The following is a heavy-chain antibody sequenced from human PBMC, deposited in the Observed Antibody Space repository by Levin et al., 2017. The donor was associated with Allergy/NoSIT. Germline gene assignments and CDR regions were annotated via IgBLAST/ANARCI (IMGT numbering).Heavy chain of an antibody. CDR1: GYTFTSYG. CDR2: ISAYNGNT. D-gene: IGHD2-15*01. J-gene: IGHJ5*02. CDR3: ARDRYCSGDSCRKINWFDP. Sequence: GASVKVSCQASGYTFTSYGITWVRQAPGQGLEWMGWISAYNGNTNYAQKFQGRVTMTTDTSTNTAYMELRSLRSDDTAVYYCARDRYCSGDSCRKINWFDPWGQGTLVTVSS. V-gene: IGHV1-18*01.